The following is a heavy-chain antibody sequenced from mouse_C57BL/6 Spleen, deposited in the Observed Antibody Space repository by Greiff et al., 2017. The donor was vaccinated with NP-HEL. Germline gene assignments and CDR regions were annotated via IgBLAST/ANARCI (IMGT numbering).Heavy chain of an antibody. CDR2: ISGGGGNT. CDR1: GFTFSSYT. CDR3: ARPPSTVVGDWYFDV. Sequence: EVMLVESGGGLVKPGGSLKLSCAASGFTFSSYTMSWVRQTPEKRLEWVATISGGGGNTYYPDSVKGRFTISRDNAKNTLYLQMSSLRSEDTALYYCARPPSTVVGDWYFDVWGTGTTVTVSS. V-gene: IGHV5-9*01. D-gene: IGHD1-1*01. J-gene: IGHJ1*03.